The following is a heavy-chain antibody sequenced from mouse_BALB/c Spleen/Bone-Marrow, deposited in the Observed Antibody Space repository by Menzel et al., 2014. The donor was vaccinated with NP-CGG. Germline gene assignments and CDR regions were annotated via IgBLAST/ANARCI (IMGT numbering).Heavy chain of an antibody. CDR3: ARKDYYGRFGY. CDR2: ILAGSGNT. CDR1: GHTFSSHR. D-gene: IGHD2-1*01. V-gene: IGHV1-9*01. Sequence: LTESAAELMKPGASEKISCKATGHTFSSHRIEWVKQRPGHALEWIGEILAGSGNTYYYEKFKGKATFTADTSSNTAYMQLSSLTSEDSGVYYCARKDYYGRFGYWGQGPLVNVSA. J-gene: IGHJ3*01.